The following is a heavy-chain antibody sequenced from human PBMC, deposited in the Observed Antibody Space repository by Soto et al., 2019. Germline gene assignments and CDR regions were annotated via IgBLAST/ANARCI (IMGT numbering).Heavy chain of an antibody. CDR2: ISYDGSNK. V-gene: IGHV3-30*18. CDR1: GFTFSSYG. Sequence: ESGGGVVQPGRSLRLSCAASGFTFSSYGMHWVRQAPGKGLEWVAVISYDGSNKYYADSVKGRFTISRDNSKNTLYLQMNSLRAEDTAVYYCAKPGGVVIGYYGMDVWGQGTTVTVSS. J-gene: IGHJ6*02. CDR3: AKPGGVVIGYYGMDV. D-gene: IGHD3-3*01.